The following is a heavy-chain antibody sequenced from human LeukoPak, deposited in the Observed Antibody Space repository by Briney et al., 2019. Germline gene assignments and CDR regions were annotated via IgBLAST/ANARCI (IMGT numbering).Heavy chain of an antibody. J-gene: IGHJ6*03. D-gene: IGHD3-3*01. CDR3: ARASITIFGVENYMDV. CDR1: GFTFSSYA. V-gene: IGHV3-30-3*01. CDR2: ISYDGSNK. Sequence: PGGSLRLSCAASGFTFSSYAMHWVRQAPGRGLEWVAVISYDGSNKYYADSVKGRFTISRDNSKNTLYLQMNSLRAEDTAVYYCARASITIFGVENYMDVWGKGTTVTVSS.